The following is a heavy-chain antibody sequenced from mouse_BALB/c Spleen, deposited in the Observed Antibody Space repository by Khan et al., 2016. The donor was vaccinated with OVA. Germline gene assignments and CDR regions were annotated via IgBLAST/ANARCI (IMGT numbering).Heavy chain of an antibody. D-gene: IGHD2-12*01. V-gene: IGHV2-2*01. CDR2: IWSDGRT. CDR3: ERNSYRDVFTY. CDR1: GFSLSTYG. Sequence: QVQLKQSGPGLVQPSQSLSITCTVSGFSLSTYGIHWVRQSPGKGLEWLGLIWSDGRTDYNVPFISRLSITKDSSKSQVFFKMNSLQPDDTAIYYCERNSYRDVFTYWGQGTLVTVSA. J-gene: IGHJ3*01.